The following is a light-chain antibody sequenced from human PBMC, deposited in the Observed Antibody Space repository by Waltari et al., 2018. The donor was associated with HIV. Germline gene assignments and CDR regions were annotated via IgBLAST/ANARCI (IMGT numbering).Light chain of an antibody. CDR3: TSYAGSNNLVI. Sequence: QSALTQPASVSGSPGQSITISCTGTRNDVGPYDYVSWYQQHPDKAPRLIIYEVNKRPSGVPDRFSGSKSGNTASLTVSGLQAEDEADYYCTSYAGSNNLVIFGGGTKVTVL. CDR1: RNDVGPYDY. V-gene: IGLV2-8*01. CDR2: EVN. J-gene: IGLJ2*01.